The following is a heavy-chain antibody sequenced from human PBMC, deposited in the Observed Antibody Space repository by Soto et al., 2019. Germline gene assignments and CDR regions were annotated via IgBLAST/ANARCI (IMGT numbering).Heavy chain of an antibody. CDR3: AKERGSGSYWYY. Sequence: GSLRLSCAASGFTFSSYAMIWVRQAPGKGLXWVXAIXXSXGXXXYXXSVKGRFTISRDNSKNTLYLQMNSLRAEDTAVYYCAKERGSGSYWYYWGQGTLVTVSS. CDR2: IXXSXGXX. D-gene: IGHD3-10*01. CDR1: GFTFSSYA. V-gene: IGHV3-23*01. J-gene: IGHJ4*02.